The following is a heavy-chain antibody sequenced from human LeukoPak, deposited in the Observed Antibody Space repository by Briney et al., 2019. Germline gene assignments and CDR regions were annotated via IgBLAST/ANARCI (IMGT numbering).Heavy chain of an antibody. CDR1: GFTVTNAR. J-gene: IGHJ4*02. CDR2: IESRNDGGTT. V-gene: IGHV3-15*04. CDR3: ATVPGITAFGEVIDY. D-gene: IGHD3-3*01. Sequence: GGSLRLSCVVSGFTVTNARMNWVRQAPGGGLEWIGRIESRNDGGTTDYAAPVKGRFTISRDDSKNTVILHMNSLKTEDTAVYYCATVPGITAFGEVIDYWGQGTLVTISS.